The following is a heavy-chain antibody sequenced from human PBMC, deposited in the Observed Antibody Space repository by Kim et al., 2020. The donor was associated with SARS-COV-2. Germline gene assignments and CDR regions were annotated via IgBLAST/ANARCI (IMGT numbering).Heavy chain of an antibody. J-gene: IGHJ6*02. CDR3: AKEGSSSEYYYGMDV. D-gene: IGHD6-6*01. CDR1: GFTFSSYG. Sequence: GGSLRLSCAASGFTFSSYGMHWVRQAPGKGLEWVAVISYDGSNKYYADSVKGRFTISRDNSKNTLYLQMNSLRAEDTAVYYCAKEGSSSEYYYGMDVWGQGTTVTVSS. V-gene: IGHV3-30*18. CDR2: ISYDGSNK.